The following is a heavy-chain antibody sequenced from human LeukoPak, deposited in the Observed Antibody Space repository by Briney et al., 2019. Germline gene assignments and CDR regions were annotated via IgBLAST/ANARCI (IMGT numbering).Heavy chain of an antibody. J-gene: IGHJ4*02. D-gene: IGHD6-13*01. V-gene: IGHV1-46*01. CDR2: INPSGGST. Sequence: ASVKVSCKASGYTFTCYYIHWLRQPPGQGLEWMGIINPSGGSTSYAQKFQGRVTMTRDTSTSTVYMELSSLRSEDTAVYYCARVWLEAAAAEYWGQGTLVTVSS. CDR3: ARVWLEAAAAEY. CDR1: GYTFTCYY.